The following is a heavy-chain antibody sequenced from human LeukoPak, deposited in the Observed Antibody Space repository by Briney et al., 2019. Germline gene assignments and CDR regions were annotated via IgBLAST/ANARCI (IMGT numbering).Heavy chain of an antibody. V-gene: IGHV1-69*13. CDR2: IIPIFGTA. J-gene: IGHJ5*02. CDR3: ARAAYAGYCSSTSCYLSWFDP. Sequence: SVKVSFKASGGTFSSYAISWVRQAPGQGLEWMGGIIPIFGTANYAQKFQGRVTITADESTSTAYMELSSLRSEDTAVYYCARAAYAGYCSSTSCYLSWFDPWGQGTLVTVSS. D-gene: IGHD2-2*01. CDR1: GGTFSSYA.